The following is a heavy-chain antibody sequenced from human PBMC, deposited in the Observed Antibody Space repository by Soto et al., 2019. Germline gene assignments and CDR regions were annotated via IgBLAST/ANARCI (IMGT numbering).Heavy chain of an antibody. Sequence: SVKVSCKASGGTFSSYTISWVRQAPGQGLEWMGRLIPILGIANYAQKFQGRVTITADKSTSTAYMELSSQRSEDTAVYYCARTSGYELSSWGQGTLVTISS. D-gene: IGHD5-12*01. V-gene: IGHV1-69*02. CDR3: ARTSGYELSS. CDR1: GGTFSSYT. CDR2: LIPILGIA. J-gene: IGHJ5*02.